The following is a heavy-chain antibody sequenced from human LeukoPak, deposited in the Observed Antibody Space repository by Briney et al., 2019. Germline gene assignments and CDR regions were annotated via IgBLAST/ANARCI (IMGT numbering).Heavy chain of an antibody. D-gene: IGHD6-19*01. CDR3: ATLIAQWLVPVDY. Sequence: GGSLRLSCAASGFTFSSYAMSWVRQAPGKGLEWVSAISGSGGSTYYADPVKGRFTISRDNSKNTLYLQMNSLRAEDTAVYYCATLIAQWLVPVDYWGQGTLVTVSS. J-gene: IGHJ4*02. CDR1: GFTFSSYA. CDR2: ISGSGGST. V-gene: IGHV3-23*01.